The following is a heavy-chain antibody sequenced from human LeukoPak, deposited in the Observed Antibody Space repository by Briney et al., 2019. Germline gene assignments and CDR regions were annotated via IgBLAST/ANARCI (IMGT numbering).Heavy chain of an antibody. CDR1: GFTFSSYS. D-gene: IGHD6-19*01. V-gene: IGHV3-48*04. CDR2: IRSRSGTI. Sequence: GGSLRLSCAASGFTFSSYSMNWVRQAPGKGLEWVAYIRSRSGTIFYADSVKDRFTISRDNAKNSLYPQMNSLRAEDTAVYYCAREVAVAGTDLDYWGQGTLVTVSS. J-gene: IGHJ4*02. CDR3: AREVAVAGTDLDY.